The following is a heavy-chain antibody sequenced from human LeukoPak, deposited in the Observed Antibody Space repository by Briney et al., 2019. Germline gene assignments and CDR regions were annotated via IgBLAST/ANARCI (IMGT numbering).Heavy chain of an antibody. CDR2: ISGSGSTT. D-gene: IGHD3-3*01. CDR3: AKTDRTGALGRFRMRSDAFDI. Sequence: GGSLRLSCAASGFTFSSYAMSWVRQAPGKGLDWVSGISGSGSTTHYADSVKGRFTISRDISKNTLYLQMNSLRAEDTAIYYCAKTDRTGALGRFRMRSDAFDIWGQGTMVTVSS. J-gene: IGHJ3*02. V-gene: IGHV3-23*01. CDR1: GFTFSSYA.